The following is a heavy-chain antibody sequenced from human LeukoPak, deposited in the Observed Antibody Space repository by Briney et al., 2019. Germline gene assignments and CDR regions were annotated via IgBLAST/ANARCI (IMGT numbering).Heavy chain of an antibody. CDR3: ARDYVVVVPAATNWFDP. CDR2: INPNSGGT. V-gene: IGHV1-2*02. D-gene: IGHD2-2*01. CDR1: GYTFTGYY. J-gene: IGHJ5*02. Sequence: ASVKVSCKASGYTFTGYYMHWVRQAPGQGLEWMGWINPNSGGTNYAQKFQGRVTMTRDTSISTVYMELSRLRSDDTAVYHCARDYVVVVPAATNWFDPWGQGTLVTVSS.